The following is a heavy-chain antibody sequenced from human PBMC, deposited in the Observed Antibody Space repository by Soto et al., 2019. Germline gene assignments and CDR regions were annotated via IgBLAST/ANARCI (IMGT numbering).Heavy chain of an antibody. CDR3: AHISGGGVPTNAFDI. D-gene: IGHD2-2*01. J-gene: IGHJ3*02. Sequence: SGPTLVKPTQTLTLTCTFSGFSLSTSGVGVGWIRQPPGKALEWLALIYWDDDKPYSPSLKSRLTITKDTSKNQVVLTMTNMDPVDTATYYCAHISGGGVPTNAFDIWGQGTMVTVSS. V-gene: IGHV2-5*02. CDR2: IYWDDDK. CDR1: GFSLSTSGVG.